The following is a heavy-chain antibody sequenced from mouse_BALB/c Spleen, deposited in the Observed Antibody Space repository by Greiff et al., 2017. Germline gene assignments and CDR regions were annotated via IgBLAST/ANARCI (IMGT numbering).Heavy chain of an antibody. D-gene: IGHD1-1*01. CDR1: GFTFSSFG. CDR2: IGSGSSTI. CDR3: AREGYYGSNWFAY. V-gene: IGHV5-17*02. Sequence: EVKLVESGGGLVQPGGSGKLSCAASGFTFSSFGINWVRQAPEKGREWVAYIGSGSSTIYYADTVKGRLTISRDNPKNTLFLQMTSLRSEDTAMYYCAREGYYGSNWFAYWGQGTLVTVSA. J-gene: IGHJ3*01.